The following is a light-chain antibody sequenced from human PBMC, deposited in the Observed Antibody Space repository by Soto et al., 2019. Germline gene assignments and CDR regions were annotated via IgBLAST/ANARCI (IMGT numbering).Light chain of an antibody. J-gene: IGKJ2*01. CDR2: GAS. CDR1: QTVSRSY. V-gene: IGKV3-20*01. Sequence: EIVLTQSPGTLSLSPGARATLSCRASQTVSRSYLAWYQQKPGQAPRLLIYGASSRATGIPDSFSGSGSGTDFTLSISRLEPEEFAVYYCQQYDSAPYTFGQGTNLEIK. CDR3: QQYDSAPYT.